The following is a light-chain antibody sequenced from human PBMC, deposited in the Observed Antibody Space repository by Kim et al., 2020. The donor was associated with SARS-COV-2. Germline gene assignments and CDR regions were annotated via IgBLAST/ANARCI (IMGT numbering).Light chain of an antibody. J-gene: IGKJ3*01. CDR3: QQTYISPCT. Sequence: DIQMTQSPSSLSASVGDRVTITCRTSQNINSHLNWYHQKPGRAPKLLIYAASTLQGGVPSRFSGGGSETDFTLTISSLQPEDFATYFCQQTYISPCTFRPGTKVDIK. V-gene: IGKV1-39*01. CDR2: AAS. CDR1: QNINSH.